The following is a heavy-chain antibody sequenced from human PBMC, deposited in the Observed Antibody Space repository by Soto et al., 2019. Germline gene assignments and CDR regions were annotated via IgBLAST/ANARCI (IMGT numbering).Heavy chain of an antibody. CDR1: GFTFSSYG. J-gene: IGHJ6*02. D-gene: IGHD4-4*01. V-gene: IGHV3-33*01. CDR2: IWYDGSNK. Sequence: PAGSLRLSCAASGFTFSSYGMHWVRQAPGKGLEWVAVIWYDGSNKYYADSVKGRFTISRDNSKNTLYLQMNSLRAEDTAVYYCARLTLQGCMDVWGQGTTVTVS. CDR3: ARLTLQGCMDV.